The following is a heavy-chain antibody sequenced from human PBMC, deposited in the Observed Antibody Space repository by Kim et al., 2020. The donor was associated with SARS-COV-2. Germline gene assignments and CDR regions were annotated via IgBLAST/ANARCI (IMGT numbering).Heavy chain of an antibody. CDR3: ARVSAPGYSYGYEFFPH. CDR1: GFIFSSYW. D-gene: IGHD5-18*01. CDR2: INIDASTT. V-gene: IGHV3-74*01. Sequence: GGSLRLSCATSGFIFSSYWMHWVRQAPGKGPVWVSRINIDASTTDYADSVKGRFTISRDNAKNTLYLQMNSLTAEDTAMYYCARVSAPGYSYGYEFFPHWGQGIQVTVSS. J-gene: IGHJ4*02.